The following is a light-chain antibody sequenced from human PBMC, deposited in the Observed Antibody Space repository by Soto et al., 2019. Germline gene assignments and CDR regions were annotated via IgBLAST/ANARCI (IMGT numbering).Light chain of an antibody. V-gene: IGKV1-39*01. J-gene: IGKJ5*01. CDR2: SAS. CDR1: QRINIY. CDR3: QQSFSTPT. Sequence: DIQMTQSPSSLSTSIGDRVTITCRASQRINIYLNWYRQKPGKAPELLIYSASNLQSGVPSRLSGSGSGTDFTLTISGLQSEDFATYYCQQSFSTPTFGPGTRLDIK.